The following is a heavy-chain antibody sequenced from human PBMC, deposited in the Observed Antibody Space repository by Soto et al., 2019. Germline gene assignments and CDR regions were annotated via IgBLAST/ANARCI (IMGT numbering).Heavy chain of an antibody. Sequence: QVQLQESGPGLLKPSQTLSLTCTVSGGSIENGGYYWIWIRQLPEKGLEWLGSIHYTGSAFYNPSVKSRVAMSVDVSKNQFSLTLTSVTVADTAIYYCARGGDYATTRGQGSLVVVSS. CDR3: ARGGDYATT. V-gene: IGHV4-31*03. D-gene: IGHD4-17*01. J-gene: IGHJ4*02. CDR2: IHYTGSA. CDR1: GGSIENGGYY.